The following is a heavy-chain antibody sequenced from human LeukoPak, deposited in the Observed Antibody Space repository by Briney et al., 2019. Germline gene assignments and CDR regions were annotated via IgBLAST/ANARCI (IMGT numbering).Heavy chain of an antibody. Sequence: PSETLSLTCAVSGYSISSGYYWGWIRQPPGKGLEWIGSIYYSGSTYYNPSLKSRVTISVDTSKNQFSLKLSSVTAADTAVYYCARSAPHASYMIPHGAFDIWGQGTMVTVSS. V-gene: IGHV4-38-2*01. D-gene: IGHD3-22*01. CDR2: IYYSGST. CDR1: GYSISSGYY. CDR3: ARSAPHASYMIPHGAFDI. J-gene: IGHJ3*02.